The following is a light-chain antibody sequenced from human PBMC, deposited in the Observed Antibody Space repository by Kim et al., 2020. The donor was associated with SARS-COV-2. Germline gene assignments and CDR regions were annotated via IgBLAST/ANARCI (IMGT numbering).Light chain of an antibody. V-gene: IGLV1-44*01. J-gene: IGLJ3*02. CDR3: AAWDDSLNGRGV. CDR2: SDN. Sequence: RVTISCSGSSSNIGSNTVSWYQQFPGTAPKLLIYSDNQRPSGVPDRFSDSKSGSSASLAISGLQSDDEADYYCAAWDDSLNGRGVFGGGTKLTVL. CDR1: SSNIGSNT.